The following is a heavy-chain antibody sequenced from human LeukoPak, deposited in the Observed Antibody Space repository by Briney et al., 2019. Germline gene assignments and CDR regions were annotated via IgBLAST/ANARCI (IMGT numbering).Heavy chain of an antibody. Sequence: GGSLRLSCAASGFTFSNAWMSWVRQAPGKGLEWVGRIKSKTAGGTTDYAAPVKGRFTISRDDSKNTLYLQMNSLKTEDTAVYYCTTDDAPRGGWSFDYWGQGTLVTVSS. CDR2: IKSKTAGGTT. V-gene: IGHV3-15*01. CDR1: GFTFSNAW. D-gene: IGHD6-19*01. J-gene: IGHJ4*02. CDR3: TTDDAPRGGWSFDY.